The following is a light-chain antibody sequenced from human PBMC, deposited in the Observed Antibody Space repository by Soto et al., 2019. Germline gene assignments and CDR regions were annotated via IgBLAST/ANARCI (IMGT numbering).Light chain of an antibody. CDR2: GAS. CDR1: QSVNSN. J-gene: IGKJ4*01. Sequence: EIAMTQSPATLSVSPGERATLSCRASQSVNSNLAWYQQKPGQAPRLLIYGASTRATGIPARFSGSGSGTEFTVTISSQQSEDFAVYYCQQYNNWPLTFGGGTNVEIK. V-gene: IGKV3-15*01. CDR3: QQYNNWPLT.